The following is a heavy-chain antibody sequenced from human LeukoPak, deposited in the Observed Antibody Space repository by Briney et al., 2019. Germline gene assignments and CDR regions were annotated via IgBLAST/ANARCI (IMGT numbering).Heavy chain of an antibody. D-gene: IGHD1-26*01. J-gene: IGHJ4*02. V-gene: IGHV4-34*01. CDR1: GGSFSGYY. Sequence: PSETLSLTCAVYGGSFSGYYWSWIRQPPGKGLEWIGEINHSGSTNYNPSLKSRVTISVDTSKNQFSLKLSSATAADTAVYFCARGLWAPRFDCWGQGTLVTVSS. CDR2: INHSGST. CDR3: ARGLWAPRFDC.